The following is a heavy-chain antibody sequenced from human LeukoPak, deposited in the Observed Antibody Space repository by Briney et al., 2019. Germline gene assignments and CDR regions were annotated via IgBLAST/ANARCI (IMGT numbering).Heavy chain of an antibody. V-gene: IGHV3-7*01. CDR1: GFTFSRSW. J-gene: IGHJ4*02. CDR2: IKEDGSQT. Sequence: GGSLRLSCTASGFTFSRSWMDWVRQAPGKGLEWVANIKEDGSQTYYMDSVRDRFTISRDNAKNSLYLQMNSLRDEDTAVYYCARDQGWLRFDYWGQGALATVSA. CDR3: ARDQGWLRFDY. D-gene: IGHD5-12*01.